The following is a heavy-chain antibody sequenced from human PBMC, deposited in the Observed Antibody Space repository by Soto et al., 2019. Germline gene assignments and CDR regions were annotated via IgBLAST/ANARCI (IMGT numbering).Heavy chain of an antibody. CDR3: ARGGDWKFDY. Sequence: QVQLQESGPGLVKPSGTLSLTCAVSGDSISSDKWWTWVRQSPGKGPEWIGEVHHRRGSNCNPSLKSRLTILVDKSKIKVSMQLSFMAAADTAVYYCARGGDWKFDYGGQGALVTVSS. CDR1: GDSISSDKW. V-gene: IGHV4-4*02. D-gene: IGHD2-21*02. J-gene: IGHJ4*02. CDR2: VHHRRGS.